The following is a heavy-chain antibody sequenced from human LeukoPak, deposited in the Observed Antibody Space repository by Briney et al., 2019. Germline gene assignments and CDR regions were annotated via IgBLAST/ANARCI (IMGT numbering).Heavy chain of an antibody. J-gene: IGHJ4*02. CDR2: IYYSGRT. D-gene: IGHD6-13*01. CDR3: ARFSSIAAAFDY. Sequence: SDTLSLTCTVSRGSIGGYHWSWIRQPPGMGLEWIGYIYYSGRTSYNPSLKSRVTISVDTSKNQFSLTLSSVTAADTAVYYCARFSSIAAAFDYWGLGTLVTVSS. V-gene: IGHV4-59*07. CDR1: RGSIGGYH.